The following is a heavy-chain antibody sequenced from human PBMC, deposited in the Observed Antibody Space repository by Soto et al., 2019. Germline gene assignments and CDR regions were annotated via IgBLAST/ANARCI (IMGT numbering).Heavy chain of an antibody. Sequence: GESLKISCKGSGYSFTTYWIGWVRQMPGKGLEWMGIIYPGDSDTRYSPSFQGQVTISADKSISTAYLQWSSLKASDTAMYYCASQEMATNHVDAFDIWGQGTMVTVSS. D-gene: IGHD5-12*01. J-gene: IGHJ3*02. V-gene: IGHV5-51*01. CDR1: GYSFTTYW. CDR3: ASQEMATNHVDAFDI. CDR2: IYPGDSDT.